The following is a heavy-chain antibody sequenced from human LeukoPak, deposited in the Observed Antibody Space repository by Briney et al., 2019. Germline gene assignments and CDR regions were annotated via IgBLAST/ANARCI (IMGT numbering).Heavy chain of an antibody. CDR3: ARNYDSSGYTTFAY. Sequence: SETLSLTCTVSGGSISSYYWSWIRQPPGKGLEWIGYIYSGGSTNYNPSLKSRVTISVDTPKNQFSLKVSSVTAADTAVYYCARNYDSSGYTTFAYWGQGTLVTVSS. J-gene: IGHJ4*02. CDR2: IYSGGST. D-gene: IGHD3-22*01. CDR1: GGSISSYY. V-gene: IGHV4-59*01.